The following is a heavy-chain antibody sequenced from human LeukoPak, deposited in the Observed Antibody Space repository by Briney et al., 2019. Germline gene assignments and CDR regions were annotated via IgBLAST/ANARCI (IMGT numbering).Heavy chain of an antibody. CDR3: ARRRGKGYQLLTTFDS. CDR2: IGIFGRTT. CDR1: GFTFSGYD. D-gene: IGHD2-2*01. J-gene: IGHJ4*02. Sequence: PGGSLRLSCAASGFTFSGYDMSWIRKVPGQGLEWISYIGIFGRTTYYADSVKGRFTISRDNANNTVSLQMHSLRPEDTAVYFCARRRGKGYQLLTTFDSWGQGTLVTVSS. V-gene: IGHV3-11*01.